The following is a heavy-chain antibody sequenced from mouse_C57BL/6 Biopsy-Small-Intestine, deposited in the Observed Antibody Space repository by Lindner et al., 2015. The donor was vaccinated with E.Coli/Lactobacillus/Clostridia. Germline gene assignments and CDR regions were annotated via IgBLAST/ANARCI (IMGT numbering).Heavy chain of an antibody. CDR1: GYTFTAYW. CDR3: ARRWGFYFDV. CDR2: ILPGSGST. D-gene: IGHD1-1*02. V-gene: IGHV1-9*01. J-gene: IGHJ1*03. Sequence: VQLQESGAELVKPGASVKLSCKATGYTFTAYWIEWVKQRPGHGLEWIGEILPGSGSTNYNETFNAKATFTADTSSNTVYMQVSSLTTEDSAIFYCARRWGFYFDVWGTGTTVTVSS.